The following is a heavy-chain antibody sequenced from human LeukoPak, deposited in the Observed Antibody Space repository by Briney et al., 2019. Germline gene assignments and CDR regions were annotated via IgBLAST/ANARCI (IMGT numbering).Heavy chain of an antibody. J-gene: IGHJ4*02. CDR1: GFTFNNYA. Sequence: GGSLRLSCVVSGFTFNNYAMSWVRQAPGKGLEWVSSISDSGDIIYYADFVKGRFTISRDNSKNTLYLQMNSLRAEDTAVYYCAKSRGYSSSMSRYRTFDDWGQGTLVTVSS. D-gene: IGHD2-2*01. CDR3: AKSRGYSSSMSRYRTFDD. V-gene: IGHV3-23*01. CDR2: ISDSGDII.